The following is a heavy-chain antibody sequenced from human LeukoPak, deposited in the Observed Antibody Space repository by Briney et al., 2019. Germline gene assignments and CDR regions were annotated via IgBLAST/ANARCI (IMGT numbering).Heavy chain of an antibody. Sequence: GGSLRLSCAASGFTFSSCWMYWVRQAPGKGLEWVANIKEDGSEKYYVDSVKGRFTISRDTAKTSVYLRMNSLRAEDTAVYFCARIKELRLPATFDYWGQGTLVTVSS. J-gene: IGHJ4*02. CDR3: ARIKELRLPATFDY. CDR1: GFTFSSCW. D-gene: IGHD5-18*01. CDR2: IKEDGSEK. V-gene: IGHV3-7*01.